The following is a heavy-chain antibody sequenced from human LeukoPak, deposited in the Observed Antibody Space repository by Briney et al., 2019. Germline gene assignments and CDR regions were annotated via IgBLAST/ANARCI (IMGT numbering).Heavy chain of an antibody. D-gene: IGHD6-19*01. Sequence: SETLSLTCTVSNGSITSHYWSWVRQSPGKGLEWIGYVFYTGSTTYNPSLKSRVSISLDTSNNYFSLELTSVTAADTAVYYCARDRYFEQWLGRGTWFDAWGQGTLVTVSS. CDR1: NGSITSHY. J-gene: IGHJ5*02. CDR2: VFYTGST. V-gene: IGHV4-59*11. CDR3: ARDRYFEQWLGRGTWFDA.